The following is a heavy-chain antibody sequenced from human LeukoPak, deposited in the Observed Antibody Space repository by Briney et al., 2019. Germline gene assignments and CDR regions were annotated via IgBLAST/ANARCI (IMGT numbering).Heavy chain of an antibody. CDR2: IIPILGIA. CDR1: GGTFSSYT. J-gene: IGHJ4*02. Sequence: SVKVSCKASGGTFSSYTISWERQAPGQGLEWVGRIIPILGIANYAQKLQGRVTITADKSTSTAYMELSSLRSEDTAVYYCASPGKFRDELPRRLDYWGQGTLVTVFS. CDR3: ASPGKFRDELPRRLDY. V-gene: IGHV1-69*02. D-gene: IGHD1-14*01.